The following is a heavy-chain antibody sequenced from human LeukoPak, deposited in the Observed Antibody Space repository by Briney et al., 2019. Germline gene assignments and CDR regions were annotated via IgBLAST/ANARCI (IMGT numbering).Heavy chain of an antibody. CDR1: GGSFSGYY. Sequence: SETLSLTCAVHGGSFSGYYWSWIRQPPGKGLEWIGEINHSGSTNYNPSLKSRVTISVDTSKNQFSLKLSSVTAADTAVYYCARVMITMVRGVIIIGGSGWFDPWGQGTLVTVSS. V-gene: IGHV4-34*01. D-gene: IGHD3-10*01. J-gene: IGHJ5*02. CDR2: INHSGST. CDR3: ARVMITMVRGVIIIGGSGWFDP.